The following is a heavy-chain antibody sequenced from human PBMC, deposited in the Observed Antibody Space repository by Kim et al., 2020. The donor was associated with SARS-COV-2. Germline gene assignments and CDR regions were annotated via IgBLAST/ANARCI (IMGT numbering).Heavy chain of an antibody. J-gene: IGHJ3*01. V-gene: IGHV4-39*01. CDR3: ARRLTLDAFDV. D-gene: IGHD2-21*02. Sequence: YSPSRMSRVTISVDTSENQLSLKLFSVSAADTAIYYCARRLTLDAFDVWGQGTAVTVSA.